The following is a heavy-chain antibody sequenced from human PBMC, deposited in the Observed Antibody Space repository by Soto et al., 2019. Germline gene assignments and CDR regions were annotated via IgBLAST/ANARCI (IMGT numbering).Heavy chain of an antibody. V-gene: IGHV3-13*01. CDR3: ARGGDRFDGMDV. D-gene: IGHD3-16*01. CDR1: GFGFNGYD. Sequence: EVQLVESGGGLVQPGGSLRLSCAASGFGFNGYDMHWVRQAPRKNLEWVAAISTAGDTYYLGSVKGRFTISREDAKNSLSLQMNSLRVGDTAVYYCARGGDRFDGMDVWGQGTTVTVSS. J-gene: IGHJ6*02. CDR2: ISTAGDT.